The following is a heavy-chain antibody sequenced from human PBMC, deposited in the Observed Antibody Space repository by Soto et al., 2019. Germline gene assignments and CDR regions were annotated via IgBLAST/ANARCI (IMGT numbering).Heavy chain of an antibody. V-gene: IGHV5-51*01. CDR2: IYPANSDT. J-gene: IGHJ4*02. CDR3: ARGPTPLFDH. D-gene: IGHD2-15*01. CDR1: GYTFAIYC. Sequence: GESLKIACKASGYTFAIYCIGWVRQMPGKGLEWMGIIYPANSDTRYNPSFQGHVTISADKSTTTAYLQWSSLRASDTAMYYCARGPTPLFDHWGQGTLVTVSS.